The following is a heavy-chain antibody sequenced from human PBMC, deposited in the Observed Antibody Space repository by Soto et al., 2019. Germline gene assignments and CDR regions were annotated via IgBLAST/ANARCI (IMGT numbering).Heavy chain of an antibody. CDR3: ARQGFGQLHGLVDV. CDR2: IHHSGST. Sequence: SETLSLTCSVSGGSITSHYCSWFRQPPGKGLEWIGYIHHSGSTSYNPSLKSRVTMSVDASKNQFSLKVSSVTAADRALYYCARQGFGQLHGLVDVWGPGTTVTVSS. D-gene: IGHD3-10*01. J-gene: IGHJ6*02. V-gene: IGHV4-59*08. CDR1: GGSITSHY.